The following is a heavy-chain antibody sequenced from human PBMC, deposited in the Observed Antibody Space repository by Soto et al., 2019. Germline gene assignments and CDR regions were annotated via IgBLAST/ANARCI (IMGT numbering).Heavy chain of an antibody. CDR2: ISYDGSNK. Sequence: QVQLVESGGGVVQPGRSLRLSCAASGFTFSSYAMNWVRQTPGKGLEWVALISYDGSNKYYADSVKGRFTISRDNSKKAMHLQMNSLRAEDTAVYYYATRGIATAPPGGLGILVTVSS. V-gene: IGHV3-30-3*01. CDR3: ATRGIATAPP. CDR1: GFTFSSYA. D-gene: IGHD6-13*01. J-gene: IGHJ1*01.